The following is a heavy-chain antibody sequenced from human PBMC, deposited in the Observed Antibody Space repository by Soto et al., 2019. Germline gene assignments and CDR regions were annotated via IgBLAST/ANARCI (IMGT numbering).Heavy chain of an antibody. CDR1: GGSISSSSYY. V-gene: IGHV4-39*01. CDR2: IYYSGST. Sequence: QLQLQESGPGLVKPSETLSLTCTVSGGSISSSSYYWGWIRQPPGKGLEWIGSIYYSGSTYYNPSLKSRVTISVDTSKNQFSLKLSSVTAADTAVYYCARHPHILSSGWYDYWGQGTLVTVSS. D-gene: IGHD6-19*01. CDR3: ARHPHILSSGWYDY. J-gene: IGHJ4*02.